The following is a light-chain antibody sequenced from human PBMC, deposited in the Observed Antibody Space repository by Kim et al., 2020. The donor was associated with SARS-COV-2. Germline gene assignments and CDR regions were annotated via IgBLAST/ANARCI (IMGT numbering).Light chain of an antibody. V-gene: IGLV2-11*01. J-gene: IGLJ1*01. Sequence: QSALTQPRSVSGSPGQSVTISCTGTSSDVGCYNSVSWYQQHPGKAPKLMIYDVTKRPSGVPDRFSGSKSGNTASLTISGLQAEDEADYYCCSYAGRYTYVFGTGTKVTVL. CDR2: DVT. CDR1: SSDVGCYNS. CDR3: CSYAGRYTYV.